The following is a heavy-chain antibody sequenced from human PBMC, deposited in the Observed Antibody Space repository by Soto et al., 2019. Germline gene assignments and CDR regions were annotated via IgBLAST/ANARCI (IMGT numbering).Heavy chain of an antibody. J-gene: IGHJ3*01. D-gene: IGHD3-22*01. CDR3: ARHEYDSSGYDAFDL. V-gene: IGHV4-39*01. CDR1: GGSISSTINS. Sequence: SETLSLTCTVSGGSISSTINSWGWIRQPPGKGLEWIGSIYYTGSTYYNPSLKRRVTVSVDTSKNQFSLKLSSVTAADTAVYYCARHEYDSSGYDAFDLWGQGTMVTVSS. CDR2: IYYTGST.